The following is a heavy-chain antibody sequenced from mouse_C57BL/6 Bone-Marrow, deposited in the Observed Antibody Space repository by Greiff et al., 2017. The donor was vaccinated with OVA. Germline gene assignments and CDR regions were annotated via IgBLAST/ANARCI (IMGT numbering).Heavy chain of an antibody. J-gene: IGHJ4*01. CDR1: GYTFTSYG. CDR2: IYPRSGNT. Sequence: VKLQESGAELARPGASVKLSCKASGYTFTSYGISWVKQRTGQGLEWIGEIYPRSGNTYYNEKFKGKATLTADKSSSTAYMELRSLTSEDSAVYFCARGGLLWRAMDYWGQGTSVTVSS. CDR3: ARGGLLWRAMDY. D-gene: IGHD2-1*01. V-gene: IGHV1-81*01.